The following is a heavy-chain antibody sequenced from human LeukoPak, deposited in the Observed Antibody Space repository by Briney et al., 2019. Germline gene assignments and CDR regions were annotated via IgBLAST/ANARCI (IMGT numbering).Heavy chain of an antibody. J-gene: IGHJ4*02. D-gene: IGHD3-22*01. CDR2: ISYDGSNK. Sequence: PGGSLRLSCAASGFTFSSYGMHWVRQAPGKGLEWVAVISYDGSNKYYADSVKGRFTISRDNSKNTLYLQMNSLRAEDTAVYYCAKDSYYYDSSAQKGYFDYWGQGTLVTVSS. CDR3: AKDSYYYDSSAQKGYFDY. V-gene: IGHV3-30*18. CDR1: GFTFSSYG.